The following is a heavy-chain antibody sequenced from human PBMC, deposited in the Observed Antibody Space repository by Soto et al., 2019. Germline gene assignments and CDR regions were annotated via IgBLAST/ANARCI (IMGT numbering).Heavy chain of an antibody. Sequence: ASVKVSCKASGGTFSSYAISWVRQAPGQGLEWMGGIIPIFGTANYAQKFQGRVTITADESTSTAYMELSSLTVEDTAVYYCAKENWANPDSWGQGTLVTVSS. D-gene: IGHD7-27*01. CDR1: GGTFSSYA. V-gene: IGHV1-69*13. CDR2: IIPIFGTA. J-gene: IGHJ4*02. CDR3: AKENWANPDS.